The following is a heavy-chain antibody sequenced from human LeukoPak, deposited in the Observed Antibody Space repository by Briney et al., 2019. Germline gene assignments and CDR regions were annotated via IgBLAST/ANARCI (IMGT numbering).Heavy chain of an antibody. V-gene: IGHV4-59*01. J-gene: IGHJ6*02. CDR1: GGSIGGYY. CDR2: IYNSGSS. Sequence: SETLSLTCTVSGGSIGGYYWSWVRQPPGKGLEWIGYIYNSGSSSYNPSLKSRVTMSVDTSKNQFSLQVRSVTAADTAVYYCARGSGRYYYYGVDVWGQGTTVTVSS. CDR3: ARGSGRYYYYGVDV. D-gene: IGHD7-27*01.